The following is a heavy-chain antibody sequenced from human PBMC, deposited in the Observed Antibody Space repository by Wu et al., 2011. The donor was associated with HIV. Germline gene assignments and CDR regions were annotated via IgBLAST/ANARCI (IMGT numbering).Heavy chain of an antibody. CDR2: INPNSGGT. CDR1: GYTFTGYY. J-gene: IGHJ4*02. V-gene: IGHV1-2*02. CDR3: ARGRAVYGSGGYYFYYFDY. D-gene: IGHD3-10*01. Sequence: QVQLVQSGAEVKKPGASVKVSCKASGYTFTGYYMHWVRQAPGQGLEWMGWINPNSGGTKYAQKFQGSVTMTRDTSISTAYMELSRLTSDDTAVYYCARGRAVYGSGGYYFYYFDYWGRGNPWSPVSS.